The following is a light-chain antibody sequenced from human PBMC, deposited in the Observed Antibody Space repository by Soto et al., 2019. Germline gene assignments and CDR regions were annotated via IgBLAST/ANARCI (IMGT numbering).Light chain of an antibody. Sequence: IVMTQSPDSLAVSLGERATINCKSSQSVLYNSDNKNYLVWFQQKPGQPPKLLIYWASTRQSGVPDRFSGSGSGTDVTLTISSLQAEDVAVYYCQQYYSTPRTFGQGTKVEIK. J-gene: IGKJ1*01. V-gene: IGKV4-1*01. CDR1: QSVLYNSDNKNY. CDR2: WAS. CDR3: QQYYSTPRT.